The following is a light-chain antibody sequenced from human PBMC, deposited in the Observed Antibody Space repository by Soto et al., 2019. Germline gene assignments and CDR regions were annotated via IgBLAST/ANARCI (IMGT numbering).Light chain of an antibody. CDR2: DAS. CDR1: QDISDF. CDR3: QRYDNIPLT. J-gene: IGKJ4*01. Sequence: DFQMTQSPSSLSASVGDRVTITCQASQDISDFLNWYQQKPGAAPKLLIYDASNLQAGVPSRFSGSGSGTDFTFTTSSLQPEDVATYYCQRYDNIPLTFGGGTKVDIK. V-gene: IGKV1-33*01.